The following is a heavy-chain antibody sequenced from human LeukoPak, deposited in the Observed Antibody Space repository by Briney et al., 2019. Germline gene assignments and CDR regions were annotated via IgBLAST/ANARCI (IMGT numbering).Heavy chain of an antibody. D-gene: IGHD2-8*01. Sequence: GGSLRLSCAASGFTFSPYWMHWVRQAPGKGLVWVSRIDGDGSSTTYADSVKGRFTISRDNAKNTLYLQMNSLRAEDTAAYYCARGKYVSLPDYWGQGTLVTVSS. CDR2: IDGDGSST. CDR1: GFTFSPYW. V-gene: IGHV3-74*01. J-gene: IGHJ4*02. CDR3: ARGKYVSLPDY.